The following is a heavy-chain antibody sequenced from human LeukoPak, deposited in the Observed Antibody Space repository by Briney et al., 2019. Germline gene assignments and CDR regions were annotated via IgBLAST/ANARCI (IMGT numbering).Heavy chain of an antibody. CDR3: AKDGYNYYGMDV. V-gene: IGHV3-30*18. CDR2: ISYDGSNK. Sequence: GGSLRLSCAASGFTFSTYGMHWVRQAPGKGLEWVAVISYDGSNKYYADSVKGRLTISRDNSKNTLYLQMNSLRAEDTAVYYCAKDGYNYYGMDVWGQGTTVTVSS. J-gene: IGHJ6*02. CDR1: GFTFSTYG.